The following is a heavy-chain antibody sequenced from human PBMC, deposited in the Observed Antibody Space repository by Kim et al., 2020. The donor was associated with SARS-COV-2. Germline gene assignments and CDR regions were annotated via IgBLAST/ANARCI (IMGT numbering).Heavy chain of an antibody. Sequence: GGSLRLSCAASGFTFSSYGMHWVRQAPGKGLEWVAVISYDGSNKYYADSVKGRFTISRDNSKNTLYLQMNSLRAEDTAVYYCAKELSIAVNYGMDVWGQGPTVTVSS. D-gene: IGHD6-19*01. J-gene: IGHJ6*02. CDR3: AKELSIAVNYGMDV. CDR2: ISYDGSNK. V-gene: IGHV3-30*18. CDR1: GFTFSSYG.